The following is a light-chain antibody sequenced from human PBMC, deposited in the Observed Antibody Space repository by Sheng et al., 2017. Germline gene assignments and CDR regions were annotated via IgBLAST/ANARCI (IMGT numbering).Light chain of an antibody. V-gene: IGLV2-14*03. CDR2: DVI. CDR3: SSYTSSNTII. CDR1: SSDIGAYNH. Sequence: QSALTQPASVSGSPGQSITISCTGTSSDIGAYNHVSWYQQHPGKAVKLMISDVIHRTSGASYRFSASKSGNTASLTISGLQGEDEADYYFSSYTSSNTIIFGGGTKVTVL. J-gene: IGLJ2*01.